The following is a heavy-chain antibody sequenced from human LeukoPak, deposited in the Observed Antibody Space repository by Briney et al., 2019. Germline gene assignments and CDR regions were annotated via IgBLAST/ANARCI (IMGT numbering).Heavy chain of an antibody. CDR3: ARLYYGDYSPYYFDY. CDR1: GYSINSYY. D-gene: IGHD4-17*01. Sequence: SETLSLTCSVSGYSINSYYWSWIRQPPGKGLEWIGYLYYTGSTKYNPSLDSRVTISVDTSKNQFSLKLSSVTAADTAVYYCARLYYGDYSPYYFDYWGQGTLVTVSS. J-gene: IGHJ4*02. V-gene: IGHV4-59*01. CDR2: LYYTGST.